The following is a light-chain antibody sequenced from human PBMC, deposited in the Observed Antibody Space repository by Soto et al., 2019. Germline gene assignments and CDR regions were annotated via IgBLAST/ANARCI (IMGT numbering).Light chain of an antibody. Sequence: QSALTQPPSVSGAPGQRVTTSCTGSSSNIGAGYDVHWYQQLPGTAPKLLIYGNSNRPSGVPDRFSGSKSGTSASLAITGLQAEDEADYYCQSYDSSLSVVVFGGGTKVTVL. V-gene: IGLV1-40*01. CDR2: GNS. CDR3: QSYDSSLSVVV. J-gene: IGLJ2*01. CDR1: SSNIGAGYD.